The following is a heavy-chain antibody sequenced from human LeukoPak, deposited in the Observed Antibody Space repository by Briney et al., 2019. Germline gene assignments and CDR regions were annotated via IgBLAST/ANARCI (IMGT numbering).Heavy chain of an antibody. CDR3: ARESAAAAGLPGFDY. J-gene: IGHJ4*02. CDR1: GFTVNDYY. D-gene: IGHD6-13*01. CDR2: IYSGGST. Sequence: GGSLRLSCAASGFTVNDYYMSWVRQAPGKGLEWVSVIYSGGSTYYADSVKGRFTISRDNSKNTVYLQMNSLRAEDTGVYYCARESAAAAGLPGFDYWGQGTLVTVSS. V-gene: IGHV3-66*01.